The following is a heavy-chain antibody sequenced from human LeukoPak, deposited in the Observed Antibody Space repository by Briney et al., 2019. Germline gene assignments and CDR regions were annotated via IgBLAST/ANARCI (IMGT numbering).Heavy chain of an antibody. V-gene: IGHV4-59*12. Sequence: SETLSLTCTVSGGSISSYYWSWIRQPPGKGLEWIGYIYYSGSTNYNPSLKSRVTISVDTSKNQFSLKLSSVTAADTAVYYCARSAPVDTAMVYWGQGTLVTVSS. CDR1: GGSISSYY. D-gene: IGHD5-18*01. CDR3: ARSAPVDTAMVY. J-gene: IGHJ4*02. CDR2: IYYSGST.